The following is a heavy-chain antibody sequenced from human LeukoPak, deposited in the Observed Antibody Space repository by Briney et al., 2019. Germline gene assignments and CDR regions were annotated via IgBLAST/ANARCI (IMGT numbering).Heavy chain of an antibody. V-gene: IGHV4-31*03. CDR1: GGSISSGGYY. CDR3: ARGYYDSSGYYYVNNWFDP. D-gene: IGHD3-22*01. J-gene: IGHJ5*02. Sequence: SQTLSLTCTVSGGSISSGGYYWSWIRQHPGKGLEWIGDIYYSGSTYYNPSLKSRVTISVDTSKNQFSLKLSSVTAADTAVYYCARGYYDSSGYYYVNNWFDPWGQGTLVTVSS. CDR2: IYYSGST.